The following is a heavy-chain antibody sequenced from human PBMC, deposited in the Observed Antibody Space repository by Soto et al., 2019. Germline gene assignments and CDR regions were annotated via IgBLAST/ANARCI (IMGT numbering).Heavy chain of an antibody. D-gene: IGHD1-26*01. V-gene: IGHV3-23*01. CDR2: ISGSGGST. CDR1: GFTFSSYA. Sequence: GGSLRLSCAASGFTFSSYAMSWVRQAPGKGLEWVSAISGSGGSTYYADSVKGRFTISRDNSKNTLYLQMNSLRAEDTAVYYCAKAAVWELKLGYYYGMDVWGQGTTVTVSS. J-gene: IGHJ6*02. CDR3: AKAAVWELKLGYYYGMDV.